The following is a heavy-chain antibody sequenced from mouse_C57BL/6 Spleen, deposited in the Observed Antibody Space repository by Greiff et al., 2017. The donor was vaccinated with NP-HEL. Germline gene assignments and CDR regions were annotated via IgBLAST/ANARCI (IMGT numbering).Heavy chain of an antibody. D-gene: IGHD1-1*01. J-gene: IGHJ2*01. CDR2: IDPSDSYT. CDR3: ARTIGYYGSFFDY. CDR1: GYTFTSYW. V-gene: IGHV1-69*01. Sequence: VQLQQPGAELVMPGASVKLSCKASGYTFTSYWMHWVKQRPGQGLEWIGEIDPSDSYTNYNQKFKGKSTLTVDKSSSTAYMQLSSLTSEDSAVYYCARTIGYYGSFFDYWGQGTTLTDSS.